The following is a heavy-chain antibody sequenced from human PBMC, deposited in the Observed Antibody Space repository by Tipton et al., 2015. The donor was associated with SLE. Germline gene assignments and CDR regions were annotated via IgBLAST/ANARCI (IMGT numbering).Heavy chain of an antibody. D-gene: IGHD1-1*01. Sequence: TLSLTCSVSGGSFTSHFWSLIRQPPGKGLEWIGYIYYSGSTNYNPSLKSRVTMSVDTSKNQFSLKLTSVTAADTAVYFCAREPTQTGYWYFDLWGRGTLVTVSS. CDR2: IYYSGST. J-gene: IGHJ2*01. CDR3: AREPTQTGYWYFDL. CDR1: GGSFTSHF. V-gene: IGHV4-59*11.